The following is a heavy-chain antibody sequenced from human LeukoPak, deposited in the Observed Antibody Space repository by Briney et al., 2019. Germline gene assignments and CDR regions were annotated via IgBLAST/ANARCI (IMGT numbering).Heavy chain of an antibody. CDR2: IYYSGST. CDR1: GGSISSSSYY. CDR3: ARDRTTMVRGVIQEYYFDY. J-gene: IGHJ4*02. Sequence: SETLSLTCTVSGGSISSSSYYWGWIRQPPGKGLEWIGSIYYSGSTYYNPSLKSRVTISVDTSKNQFSLKLSSVTAADTAVYYCARDRTTMVRGVIQEYYFDYWGQGTLVTVSS. D-gene: IGHD3-10*01. V-gene: IGHV4-39*02.